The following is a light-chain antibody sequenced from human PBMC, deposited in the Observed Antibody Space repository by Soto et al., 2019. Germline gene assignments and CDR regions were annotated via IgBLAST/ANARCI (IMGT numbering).Light chain of an antibody. J-gene: IGKJ1*01. CDR2: GPS. Sequence: EIVLTQSPGTLSLSPGERATLSCRASQSVSSSYLAWYQQKPGQAPRLLIYGPSSRATGIPDRFSGSGPGTDFTLTISRLEPEDSALYYCQQYGSSPPTFGQGTKVDIK. CDR3: QQYGSSPPT. V-gene: IGKV3-20*01. CDR1: QSVSSSY.